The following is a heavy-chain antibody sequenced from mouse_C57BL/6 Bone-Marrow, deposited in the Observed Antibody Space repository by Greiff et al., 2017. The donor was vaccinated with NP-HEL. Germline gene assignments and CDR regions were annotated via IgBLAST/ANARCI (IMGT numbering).Heavy chain of an antibody. Sequence: EVKLVESGGGLVQPGGSLKLSCAASGFTFSDYGMAWVRQAPRKGPEWVAFISNLAYSIYYADTVTGRFTISRENAKNTLYLEMSSLRSEDTAIYYCARHGYDGFPLFAYWGQGTLVTVSA. CDR3: ARHGYDGFPLFAY. J-gene: IGHJ3*01. CDR2: ISNLAYSI. V-gene: IGHV5-15*01. CDR1: GFTFSDYG. D-gene: IGHD2-2*01.